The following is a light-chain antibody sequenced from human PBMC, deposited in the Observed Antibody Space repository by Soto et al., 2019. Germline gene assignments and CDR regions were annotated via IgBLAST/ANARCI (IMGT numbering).Light chain of an antibody. CDR3: QQSYSSPWT. CDR2: GAY. J-gene: IGKJ1*01. V-gene: IGKV3D-7*01. Sequence: ELGMTHSPATLSLSPGERATLSCRASQSVSSSYLAWYQQKPGQAPRLLIYGAYSRATGITDRFSGSGSGTDFTLTITSLQPEDFATYYCQQSYSSPWTFGQGTKVDIK. CDR1: QSVSSSY.